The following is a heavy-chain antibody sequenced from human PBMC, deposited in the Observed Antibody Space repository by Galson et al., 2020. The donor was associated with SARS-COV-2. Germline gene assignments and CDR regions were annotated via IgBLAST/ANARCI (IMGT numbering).Heavy chain of an antibody. CDR2: MWSDGSDE. V-gene: IGHV3-33*01. Sequence: GGSLRLSCSASGFSLINYAMHWVRQAPGKGLEWVALMWSDGSDENYADSVKGRFTISRDNFKNTLYLQMNNLRAEDTAVYYCARGNGSGAYLIDNCGEGTLVTVPS. D-gene: IGHD1-1*01. CDR1: GFSLINYA. CDR3: ARGNGSGAYLIDN. J-gene: IGHJ4*02.